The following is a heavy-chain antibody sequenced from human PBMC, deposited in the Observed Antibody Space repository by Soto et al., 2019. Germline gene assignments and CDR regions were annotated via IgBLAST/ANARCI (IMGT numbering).Heavy chain of an antibody. J-gene: IGHJ6*02. CDR2: TYYRGSA. CDR3: ARGPVRLELRTGNYYHYGRDV. CDR1: GGSISNGGHY. V-gene: IGHV4-31*03. Sequence: QVQLQQSGPGLVKPSQTLSLTCTVSGGSISNGGHYWSWIRQQPGKGLEWIGFTYYRGSAYYNPSHKSGLTKSRDSSNNHFSLSLSSVTAADTAVYYCARGPVRLELRTGNYYHYGRDVWGQGTTVIVS. D-gene: IGHD1-7*01.